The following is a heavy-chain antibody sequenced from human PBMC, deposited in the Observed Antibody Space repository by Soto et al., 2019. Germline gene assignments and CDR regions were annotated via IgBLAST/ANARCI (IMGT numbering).Heavy chain of an antibody. Sequence: GGSLRLSCAASGFTFSSYAMSWVRQAPGKGLEWVSAISGSGGSTYYADSVKGRFTISRDNSKNTLYLQMNSLRAEDTAVYYCAKDGDWEMATITDYWGQGTLVIVSS. CDR3: AKDGDWEMATITDY. V-gene: IGHV3-23*01. CDR1: GFTFSSYA. J-gene: IGHJ4*02. D-gene: IGHD5-12*01. CDR2: ISGSGGST.